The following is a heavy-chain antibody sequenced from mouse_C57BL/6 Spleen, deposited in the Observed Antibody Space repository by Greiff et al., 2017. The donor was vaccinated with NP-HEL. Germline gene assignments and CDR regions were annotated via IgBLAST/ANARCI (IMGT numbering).Heavy chain of an antibody. CDR2: INPNNGGT. D-gene: IGHD1-1*01. CDR1: GYTFTDYY. V-gene: IGHV1-26*01. J-gene: IGHJ1*03. CDR3: ASPHDCGSGWYFDG. Sequence: EVQLQQSGPELVKPGASVKISCKASGYTFTDYYMNWVKQSHGKSLEWIGDINPNNGGTSYNQKFKGKVTLTVDKSSSTAYMELSSLTSEVSAVYYGASPHDCGSGWYFDGWGTGTTVTVS.